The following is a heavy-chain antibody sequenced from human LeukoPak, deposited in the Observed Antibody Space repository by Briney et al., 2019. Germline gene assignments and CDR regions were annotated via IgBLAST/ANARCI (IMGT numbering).Heavy chain of an antibody. D-gene: IGHD4-11*01. CDR3: ARANDYRSLFDY. CDR1: GFTFSSYE. J-gene: IGHJ4*02. Sequence: GGSLRLSCAASGFTFSSYEMNWVRQAPGKGLEWVSYISSSGSTIYYADSVKGRFTISRDNAKNSLYLQMNSLRAEDTAVYYCARANDYRSLFDYWGQGTLVTVSS. CDR2: ISSSGSTI. V-gene: IGHV3-48*03.